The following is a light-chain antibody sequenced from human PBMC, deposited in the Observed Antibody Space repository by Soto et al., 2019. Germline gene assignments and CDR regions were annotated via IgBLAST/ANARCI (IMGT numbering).Light chain of an antibody. CDR3: QKYHSAPLT. Sequence: DIQMTQSPSSLSASVGDRVTITCRASQGISNDLAWYQQKPGKVPKLLIYAASILQSGVPSRFSGSGSGTDFTLTNSSLQPEGVATYYCQKYHSAPLTFGGGTKVEIK. J-gene: IGKJ4*01. V-gene: IGKV1-27*01. CDR1: QGISND. CDR2: AAS.